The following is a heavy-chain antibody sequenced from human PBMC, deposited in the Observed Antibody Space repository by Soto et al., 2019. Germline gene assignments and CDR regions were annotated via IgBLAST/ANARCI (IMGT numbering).Heavy chain of an antibody. J-gene: IGHJ6*02. D-gene: IGHD1-1*01. CDR1: RFTFSSYA. V-gene: IGHV3-23*01. CDR2: IRSSGDRT. CDR3: AKQQGPGTPYYYAMDV. Sequence: CGSLRLCCAASRFTFSSYAMSWVRKAPGKGLEWVSVIRSSGDRTYYADSVKGRFTISRDNSKNTLYMQMNSLRAEDTAVYYCAKQQGPGTPYYYAMDVWGQGTTVTVSS.